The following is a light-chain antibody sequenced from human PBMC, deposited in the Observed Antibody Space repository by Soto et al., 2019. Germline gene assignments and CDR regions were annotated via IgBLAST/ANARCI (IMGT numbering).Light chain of an antibody. V-gene: IGKV3-20*01. CDR2: AAS. CDR3: QQYGSSPWT. J-gene: IGKJ1*01. CDR1: QSVSSY. Sequence: EIVLTQSPGTLSLSPGERATLSCRASQSVSSYLVWHQQKPGQAPRLLIYAASRRATGIPDRSSGSGSGTDFTLTISRLEPEDFAVYYCQQYGSSPWTFGQGTKVDIK.